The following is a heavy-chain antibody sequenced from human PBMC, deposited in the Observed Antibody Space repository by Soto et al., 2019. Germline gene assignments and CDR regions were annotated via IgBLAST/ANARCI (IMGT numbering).Heavy chain of an antibody. CDR2: IKSRTDGGAI. Sequence: GGSLRLSCAASGFTFRNAWMSWVRQAPGKGLEWVGRIKSRTDGGAIDYAAPVKGRFTISRDDSKNTLYLQMNSLRDGDTAVYYCTTGVVGIPLAGSLDSWGRGTLVTVSS. D-gene: IGHD6-19*01. CDR3: TTGVVGIPLAGSLDS. J-gene: IGHJ4*02. CDR1: GFTFRNAW. V-gene: IGHV3-15*01.